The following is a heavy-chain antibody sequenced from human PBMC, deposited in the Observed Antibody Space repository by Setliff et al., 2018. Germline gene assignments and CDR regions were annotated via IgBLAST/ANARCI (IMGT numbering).Heavy chain of an antibody. CDR3: AVDHVTNIAESGYGYTRIDP. V-gene: IGHV4-38-2*02. D-gene: IGHD6-19*01. J-gene: IGHJ5*02. CDR2: IYYSGST. Sequence: NPSETLSLTCTVSGYSISSGYYWGWIRQPPGKGLEWIGYIYYSGSTNYNPSLKSRVTISLDTSRNQFSLNLTSVTAADTAVYYCAVDHVTNIAESGYGYTRIDPWGQGIPVTVSS. CDR1: GYSISSGYY.